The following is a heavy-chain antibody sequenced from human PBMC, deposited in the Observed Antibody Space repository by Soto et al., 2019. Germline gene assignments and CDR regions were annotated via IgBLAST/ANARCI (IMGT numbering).Heavy chain of an antibody. J-gene: IGHJ6*02. CDR3: ATDDDDVWSGPSALMDG. CDR2: FDPEDGET. Sequence: ASVKVSCKVSGYTLTELSMHWVRQAPGKGLEWMGGFDPEDGETIYAQKFQGRVTMTEDTSTDTAYMELSSLRSEDTAVYYCATDDDDVWSGPSALMDGWGQGTTVPVSS. D-gene: IGHD3-3*01. CDR1: GYTLTELS. V-gene: IGHV1-24*01.